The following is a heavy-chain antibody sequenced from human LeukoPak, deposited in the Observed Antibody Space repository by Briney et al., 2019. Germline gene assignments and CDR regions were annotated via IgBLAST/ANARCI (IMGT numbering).Heavy chain of an antibody. CDR2: IIPILGIA. D-gene: IGHD1-26*01. CDR3: ATDPSGSYDFDY. J-gene: IGHJ4*02. Sequence: SVKVSYKASGGTFSSYAISWVRQAPGQGLEWMGRIIPILGIANYAQKFQGRVTMTEDTSTDTAYMELSSLRSEDTAVYYCATDPSGSYDFDYWGQGTLVTVSS. CDR1: GGTFSSYA. V-gene: IGHV1-69*04.